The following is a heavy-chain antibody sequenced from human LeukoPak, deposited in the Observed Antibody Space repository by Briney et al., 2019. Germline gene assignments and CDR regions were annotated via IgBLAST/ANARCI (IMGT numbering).Heavy chain of an antibody. V-gene: IGHV4-39*07. CDR2: IYYSGST. Sequence: SETLSLTCTVSGGSISSSSYYWGWIRQPPGKGLEYIGSIYYSGSTYYNPSLKSRVTISVDTSKNQFSLKLSSVTAADTAVYYCARDHLGGGSGSYHDYWGQGTLVTVSS. D-gene: IGHD3-10*01. J-gene: IGHJ4*02. CDR1: GGSISSSSYY. CDR3: ARDHLGGGSGSYHDY.